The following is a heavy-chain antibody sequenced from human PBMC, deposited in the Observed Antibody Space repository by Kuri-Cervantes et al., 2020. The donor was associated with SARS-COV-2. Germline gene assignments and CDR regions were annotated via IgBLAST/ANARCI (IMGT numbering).Heavy chain of an antibody. J-gene: IGHJ4*02. CDR2: INPDGSYT. D-gene: IGHD1-1*01. CDR3: VRDGAHWNFDY. Sequence: GGSLRLSCAASGFTSSVHWIHWVRQAPGKGLVWVSRINPDGSYTNNADSVKGRFTLSRDNAKNMLFLQINSLRAEDTAVYYCVRDGAHWNFDYWGQGTLVTVSS. CDR1: GFTSSVHW. V-gene: IGHV3-74*01.